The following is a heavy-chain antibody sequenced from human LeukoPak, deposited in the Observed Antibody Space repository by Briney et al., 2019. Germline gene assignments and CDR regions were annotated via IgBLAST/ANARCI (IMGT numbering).Heavy chain of an antibody. D-gene: IGHD1-26*01. CDR3: ARGLYGSPGDY. V-gene: IGHV3-74*01. CDR1: GFTFSNFW. J-gene: IGHJ4*02. Sequence: GSLRLSCAASGFTFSNFWMHWVRQTPGKGLVWVSRINSDGSSTRYADSVKGRFTISRDNAKNTLYLQMNSLRAEDTAVYYCARGLYGSPGDYWGQGTLVTVSS. CDR2: INSDGSST.